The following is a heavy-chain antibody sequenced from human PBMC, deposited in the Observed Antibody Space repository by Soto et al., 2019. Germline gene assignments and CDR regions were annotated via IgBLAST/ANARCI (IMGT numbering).Heavy chain of an antibody. CDR3: ARGRSAYGDYINWYFDL. Sequence: QVQLVQSGAEVKKPGASVKVSCKASGYTFTNYDINWVRQATGQGLEWVGWMNPNSGHTGFAQKFQGRVTMTRDTSISTAYMELSSLSSEDTAVYYCARGRSAYGDYINWYFDLCGRGTLVTVSS. D-gene: IGHD4-17*01. J-gene: IGHJ2*01. V-gene: IGHV1-8*01. CDR2: MNPNSGHT. CDR1: GYTFTNYD.